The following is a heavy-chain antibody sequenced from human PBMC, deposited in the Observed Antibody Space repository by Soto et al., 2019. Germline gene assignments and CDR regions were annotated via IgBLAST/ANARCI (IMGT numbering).Heavy chain of an antibody. CDR3: ARDGDSTPRGVVTANGDFDY. J-gene: IGHJ4*02. Sequence: GGSLRLSCAASGFTFSSYAMHWVRQAPGKGLEWVAVISYDGSNKYYADSVKGRFTISRDNSKNTLYLQMNSLRAEDTAVYYCARDGDSTPRGVVTANGDFDYWGQGTLVTVSS. CDR2: ISYDGSNK. CDR1: GFTFSSYA. V-gene: IGHV3-30-3*01. D-gene: IGHD2-21*02.